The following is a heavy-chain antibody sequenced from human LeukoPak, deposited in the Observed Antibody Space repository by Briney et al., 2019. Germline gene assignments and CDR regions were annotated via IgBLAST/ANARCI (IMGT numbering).Heavy chain of an antibody. J-gene: IGHJ1*01. V-gene: IGHV3-23*01. CDR1: GFTFSNCA. CDR2: ISGSADST. CDR3: AKALPPIVVVPAAFEH. D-gene: IGHD2-2*01. Sequence: PGGSLRLSCEASGFTFSNCAMTWVRQAPGRGLEWVSTISGSADSTYYADSVKGRFTISRDNSKNTLYLQMNSLRAQDTAVYYCAKALPPIVVVPAAFEHWGQGTLVTVSS.